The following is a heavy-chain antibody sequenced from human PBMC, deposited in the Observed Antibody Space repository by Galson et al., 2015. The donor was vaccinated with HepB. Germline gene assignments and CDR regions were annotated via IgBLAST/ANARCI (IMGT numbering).Heavy chain of an antibody. CDR2: INTGDGSQ. V-gene: IGHV1-46*01. J-gene: IGHJ2*01. D-gene: IGHD1-1*01. CDR3: ARDGYNWGNWYFDL. CDR1: GYTFTSYY. Sequence: SVQVSCKAAGYTFTSYYMHWVRQTPGHRLEWMGIINTGDGSQSPAQKFQRRVTMTRDTSTSTVYMELGSLISEDTAVYYCARDGYNWGNWYFDLLGRGTLVTVSS.